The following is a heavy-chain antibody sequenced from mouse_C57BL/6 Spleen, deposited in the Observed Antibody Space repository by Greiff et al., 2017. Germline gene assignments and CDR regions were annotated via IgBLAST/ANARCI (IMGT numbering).Heavy chain of an antibody. CDR1: GYAFSSSW. J-gene: IGHJ3*01. Sequence: QVQLQQSGPELVKPGASVKISCKASGYAFSSSWMNWVKQRPGKGLEWIGRIYPGDGDTNYNGKFKGKATLTADKSSSTAYMQLSSLTSEDSAVYFCARRDYYGSREAYWGQGTLVTVSA. V-gene: IGHV1-82*01. CDR2: IYPGDGDT. CDR3: ARRDYYGSREAY. D-gene: IGHD1-1*01.